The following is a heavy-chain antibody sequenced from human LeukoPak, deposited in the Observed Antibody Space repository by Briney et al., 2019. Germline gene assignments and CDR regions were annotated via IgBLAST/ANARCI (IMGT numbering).Heavy chain of an antibody. D-gene: IGHD4-17*01. J-gene: IGHJ4*02. Sequence: SQTLSLTCTVSGGSISSGDYYWSWIRQPPGKGLEWIGYIYYSGSTYYNPSLKSRVTISVDTSKNQFSLKLSSVTAADTAVYYCARAGCGDYKLDYWGQGTLVTVSS. V-gene: IGHV4-30-4*08. CDR3: ARAGCGDYKLDY. CDR1: GGSISSGDYY. CDR2: IYYSGST.